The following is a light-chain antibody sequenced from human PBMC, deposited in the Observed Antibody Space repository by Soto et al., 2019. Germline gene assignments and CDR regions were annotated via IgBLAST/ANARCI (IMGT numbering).Light chain of an antibody. J-gene: IGKJ1*01. CDR1: QSLVYSDGNTY. Sequence: DVVMTQSPLSLPVTLGQPASISCRSSQSLVYSDGNTYLNWFQQRPGQSPRRLIYKVSNRDSGVPDRVSGRGSGTDFTLKISRVEAEDVGVYYCMQGTHWPPTFGQGTKVEIK. V-gene: IGKV2-30*01. CDR2: KVS. CDR3: MQGTHWPPT.